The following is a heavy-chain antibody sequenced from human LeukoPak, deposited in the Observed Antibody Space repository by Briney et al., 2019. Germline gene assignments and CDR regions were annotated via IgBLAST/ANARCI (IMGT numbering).Heavy chain of an antibody. Sequence: PSETLSLTCAVYGGSSSGDFWDWISQPPGRGLEWTGRVTHSGDTNYNPSLESRVNISADPSKRQFSLKLNSVTAADTAIYYCARRGSSSFDNWGQGTLVTVSS. D-gene: IGHD1-26*01. CDR2: VTHSGDT. CDR3: ARRGSSSFDN. CDR1: GGSSSGDF. V-gene: IGHV4-34*01. J-gene: IGHJ4*02.